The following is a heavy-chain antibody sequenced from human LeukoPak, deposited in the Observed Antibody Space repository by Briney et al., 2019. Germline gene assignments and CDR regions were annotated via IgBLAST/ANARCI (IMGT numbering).Heavy chain of an antibody. CDR3: ATGVDY. V-gene: IGHV3-23*01. Sequence: GGSLRLSCAASGLTFSSYGMSWVRQAPGKGLEWVSAISGRGDSTYYADSVRGRFTISRDNSKDTLDLQMNSLRVEDTAVYYCATGVDYWGQGTLVTVPS. J-gene: IGHJ4*02. CDR2: ISGRGDST. D-gene: IGHD3-10*01. CDR1: GLTFSSYG.